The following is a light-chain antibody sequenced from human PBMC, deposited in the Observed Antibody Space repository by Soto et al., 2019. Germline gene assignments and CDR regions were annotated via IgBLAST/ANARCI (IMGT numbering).Light chain of an antibody. Sequence: DVQMTQSPSPLSASVGDRVTIACRASQAISHYLAWYQQKPGKVPELLIYGSSTLQSGVPSRFSGSGSGTDFTLTISSLQPEDVATYYCKKYDSAPFTFGPGTKVDIK. V-gene: IGKV1-27*01. CDR1: QAISHY. CDR2: GSS. J-gene: IGKJ3*01. CDR3: KKYDSAPFT.